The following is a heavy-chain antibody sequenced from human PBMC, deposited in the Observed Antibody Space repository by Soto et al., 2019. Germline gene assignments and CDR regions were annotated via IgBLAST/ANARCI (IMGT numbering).Heavy chain of an antibody. D-gene: IGHD3-22*01. CDR1: GFTFSSYS. Sequence: XGSLILSCAAAGFTFSSYSMNWVRQAPGKGLEWVSSISSSSSYIYYADSVKGRFTISRDNAKNSLYLQMNSLRAEDTAVYYCAREDYDSSGYNIDYWGQGTLVTVSS. J-gene: IGHJ4*02. CDR3: AREDYDSSGYNIDY. CDR2: ISSSSSYI. V-gene: IGHV3-21*01.